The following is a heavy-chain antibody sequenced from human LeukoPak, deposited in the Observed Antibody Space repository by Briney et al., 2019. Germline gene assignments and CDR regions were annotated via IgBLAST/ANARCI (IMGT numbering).Heavy chain of an antibody. D-gene: IGHD3-10*01. CDR2: INPNSGGT. Sequence: ASVKVSCKASGYSFTGYYIHWMRQAPGQGLEWMGWINPNSGGTNYAQKFQGRVTMTRDTSISTAYMELSRLRSDDTAVYYCARGRGEMATIGYYFDYWGQGTLVTVSS. CDR1: GYSFTGYY. CDR3: ARGRGEMATIGYYFDY. V-gene: IGHV1-2*02. J-gene: IGHJ4*02.